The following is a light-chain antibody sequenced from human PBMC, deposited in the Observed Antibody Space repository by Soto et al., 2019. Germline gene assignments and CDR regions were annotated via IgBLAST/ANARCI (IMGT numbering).Light chain of an antibody. Sequence: QSVLTQPPSVSGAPGQRVTISCTGSSPNIGAGYDVHWYQQPPGTAPKLVIYGNNNRPSGVPDRFSGSKSGTSASLAITGLQAEDEADYYCQSYDSSLSGYVFGTGTKVTVL. J-gene: IGLJ1*01. CDR2: GNN. CDR3: QSYDSSLSGYV. V-gene: IGLV1-40*01. CDR1: SPNIGAGYD.